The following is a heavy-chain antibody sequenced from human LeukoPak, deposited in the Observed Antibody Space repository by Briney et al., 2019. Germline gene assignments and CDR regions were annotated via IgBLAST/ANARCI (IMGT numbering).Heavy chain of an antibody. CDR1: GGSFSGYY. Sequence: SETLSLTCAVYGGSFSGYYWSWIRQPPGKGLEWIGEINHSGSTNYNPSLKSRVTISVDTSKNQFSLKLSSVTAADTAVYYCARGRGWFGELLTSYFDYWGQGTLVTVSP. J-gene: IGHJ4*02. D-gene: IGHD3-10*01. CDR2: INHSGST. V-gene: IGHV4-34*01. CDR3: ARGRGWFGELLTSYFDY.